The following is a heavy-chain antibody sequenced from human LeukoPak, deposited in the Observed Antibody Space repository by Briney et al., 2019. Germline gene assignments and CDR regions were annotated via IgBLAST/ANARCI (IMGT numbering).Heavy chain of an antibody. J-gene: IGHJ4*02. D-gene: IGHD3-9*01. V-gene: IGHV3-23*01. CDR2: ISGSGGST. Sequence: QAGGSLRLSCAASGFTFSSYAMSWVRQAPGKGLEWVSAISGSGGSTYYADSVKDRFTISRDNSKNTLYLQMNSLRAEDTAVYYCAKSAILTGLNHPGGWGQGTLVTVSS. CDR3: AKSAILTGLNHPGG. CDR1: GFTFSSYA.